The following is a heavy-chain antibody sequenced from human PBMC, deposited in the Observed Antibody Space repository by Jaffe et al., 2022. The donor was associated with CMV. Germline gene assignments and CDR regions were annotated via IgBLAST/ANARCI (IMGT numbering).Heavy chain of an antibody. J-gene: IGHJ6*03. V-gene: IGHV3-7*03. CDR1: GFTFSSYW. CDR3: AREKAARRFSSSWYGDYYYYYMDV. D-gene: IGHD6-13*01. CDR2: IKQDGSEK. Sequence: EVQLVESGGGLVQPGGSLRLSCAASGFTFSSYWMSWVRQAPGKGLEWVANIKQDGSEKYYVDSVKGRFTISRDNAKNSLYLQMNSLRAEDTAVYYCAREKAARRFSSSWYGDYYYYYMDVWGKGTTVTVSS.